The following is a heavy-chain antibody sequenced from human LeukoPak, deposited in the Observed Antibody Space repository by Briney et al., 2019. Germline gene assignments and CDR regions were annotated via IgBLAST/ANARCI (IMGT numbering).Heavy chain of an antibody. CDR2: ISGSGGST. V-gene: IGHV3-23*01. J-gene: IGHJ6*03. D-gene: IGHD3-3*01. CDR1: GFTFSSYA. Sequence: PGGSLRLSCAASGFTFSSYAMSWVRPAPGKGLEWVSPISGSGGSTYYADSVKGRFTISRDNSKNTLYLQMNSLRAEDTAVYYCAKAENYDFWSGYAIYYYYMDVWGKGTTVTVSS. CDR3: AKAENYDFWSGYAIYYYYMDV.